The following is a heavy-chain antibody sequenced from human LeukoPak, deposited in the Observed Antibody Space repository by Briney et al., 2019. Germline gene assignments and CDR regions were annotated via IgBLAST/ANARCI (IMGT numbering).Heavy chain of an antibody. CDR3: ARLGSSTSYYYYMDV. D-gene: IGHD2-2*01. Sequence: SETLSLTCTVSGYSISSGYDWGWIRQPPGKGLEWIGSIYYRRTTYYNPSLKSRVTISVDTSKNQFSLKLSSVTAADTAVYYCARLGSSTSYYYYMDVWGKGTTVTVSS. CDR1: GYSISSGYD. J-gene: IGHJ6*03. CDR2: IYYRRTT. V-gene: IGHV4-38-2*02.